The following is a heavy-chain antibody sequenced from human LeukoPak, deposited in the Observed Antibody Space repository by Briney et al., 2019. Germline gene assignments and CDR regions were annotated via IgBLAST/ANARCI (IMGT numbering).Heavy chain of an antibody. CDR3: AKDSDYGDYVCDY. CDR2: ISYDGSNK. V-gene: IGHV3-30*18. Sequence: GRSLRLSCAASGFTFSSYGMHRVRQAPGKGLEWVAVISYDGSNKYYADSVKGRFTISRDNSKNTLYLQMNSLRAEDTAVYYCAKDSDYGDYVCDYWGQGTLVTVSS. D-gene: IGHD4-17*01. CDR1: GFTFSSYG. J-gene: IGHJ4*02.